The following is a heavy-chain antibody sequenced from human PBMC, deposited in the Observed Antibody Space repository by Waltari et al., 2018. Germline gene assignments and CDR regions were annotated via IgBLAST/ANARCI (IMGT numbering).Heavy chain of an antibody. D-gene: IGHD5-12*01. CDR2: IKQDGSEK. CDR3: ARDGSGYDSSDD. Sequence: CPASGFTLGNHGMSWVRPAPGNGLEWVANIKQDGSEKYYVDSVRVRFTISRDNATNSLYLQMNSLRAEDTAVYYCARDGSGYDSSDDWGQGTLVTVSS. J-gene: IGHJ4*02. CDR1: GFTLGNHG. V-gene: IGHV3-7*01.